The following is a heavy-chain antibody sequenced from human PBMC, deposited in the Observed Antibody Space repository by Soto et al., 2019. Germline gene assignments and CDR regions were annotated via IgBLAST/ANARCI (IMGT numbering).Heavy chain of an antibody. CDR1: GFTFSNHG. D-gene: IGHD2-8*01. CDR3: AKDRWGYCTNGVCSPSWFDP. J-gene: IGHJ5*02. CDR2: IPDDGINK. Sequence: PGGSLRLSCAASGFTFSNHGMHWVRQAPGKGLEWVAVIPDDGINKYYADSVKGRFTISRDNSKNTLYLQMNSLRAEDTAVYYCAKDRWGYCTNGVCSPSWFDPWGQGTLVTVSA. V-gene: IGHV3-30*18.